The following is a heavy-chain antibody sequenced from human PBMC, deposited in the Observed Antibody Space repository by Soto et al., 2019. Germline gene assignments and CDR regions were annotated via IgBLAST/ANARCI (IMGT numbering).Heavy chain of an antibody. J-gene: IGHJ6*04. CDR3: ARDRSGYSYGMDV. Sequence: ASVKVSCKASGYTFTIYAMHWVSHAPGQRLEWMGWINAGNGNTKYSQKFQGRVNITRDTSASTAYMELSSLRYEDTAVYYCARDRSGYSYGMDVWGKGTTVTVSS. V-gene: IGHV1-3*01. CDR2: INAGNGNT. CDR1: GYTFTIYA. D-gene: IGHD5-18*01.